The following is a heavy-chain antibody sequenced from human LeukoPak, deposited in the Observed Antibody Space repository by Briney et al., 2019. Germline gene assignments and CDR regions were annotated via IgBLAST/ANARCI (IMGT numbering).Heavy chain of an antibody. J-gene: IGHJ4*02. D-gene: IGHD4-17*01. CDR1: GFTFSSYW. V-gene: IGHV3-7*01. CDR2: IKQDGSEK. Sequence: GGSLRLSCAASGFTFSSYWMSWVRQAPVKGLEWVANIKQDGSEKHYVDSVKGRFTISIDNAKNSLYLQMNSLRAEDTAVYSCARDGDYGDYVWGGSYWGQGTLVTVSS. CDR3: ARDGDYGDYVWGGSY.